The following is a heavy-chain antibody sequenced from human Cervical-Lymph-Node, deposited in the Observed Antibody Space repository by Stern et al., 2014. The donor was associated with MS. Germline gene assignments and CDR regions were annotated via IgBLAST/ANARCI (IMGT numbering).Heavy chain of an antibody. J-gene: IGHJ4*02. CDR1: GINFSSNW. CDR2: TKQDGSSK. Sequence: VQLVESGGGFVQPGGSLRLSCAASGINFSSNWMSWVRPAPGKGLEWVANTKQDGSSKYYAGSVKGRFTISGDKAKNSLYLQMSSLRVEDTAVYYCATEATGSYDFWGQGTLVTVSS. V-gene: IGHV3-7*01. CDR3: ATEATGSYDF.